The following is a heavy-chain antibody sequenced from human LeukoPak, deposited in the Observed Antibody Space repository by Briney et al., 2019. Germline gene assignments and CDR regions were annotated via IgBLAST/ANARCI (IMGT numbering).Heavy chain of an antibody. Sequence: PGGSLRLSCAASGFTFSSSWMSWVRQAPGKGLEWAANIKQDGTEKYYVDSVNGRFTISRDNAKNSLYLQMNSLRAEDTAVYYCARDMYGGTDYWGQGTLVTVSS. J-gene: IGHJ4*02. CDR2: IKQDGTEK. V-gene: IGHV3-7*01. CDR1: GFTFSSSW. CDR3: ARDMYGGTDY. D-gene: IGHD2-8*01.